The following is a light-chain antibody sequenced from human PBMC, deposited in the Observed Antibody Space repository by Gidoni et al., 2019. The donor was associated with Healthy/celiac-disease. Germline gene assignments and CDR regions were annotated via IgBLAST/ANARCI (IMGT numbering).Light chain of an antibody. CDR1: QSVSSN. CDR2: GAS. J-gene: IGKJ2*02. V-gene: IGKV3-15*01. Sequence: IVMTQSPATLSVTPGERATLSCRASQSVSSNLACYQQKPGQAPRLLIYGASTRATGIPARISSSGCGTAYTLTISSLQSEDFAVYYCQQYNNWPPCTFGQGTKLEIK. CDR3: QQYNNWPPCT.